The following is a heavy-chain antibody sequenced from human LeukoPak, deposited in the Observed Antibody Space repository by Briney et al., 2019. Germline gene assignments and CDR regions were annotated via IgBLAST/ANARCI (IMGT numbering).Heavy chain of an antibody. V-gene: IGHV3-66*01. J-gene: IGHJ4*02. CDR2: IFSGGST. D-gene: IGHD3-22*01. Sequence: GGSLRLSCAASGFTVSSNYVSWVRQAPGKGLEWVSVIFSGGSTYYADSVKGRFTISRDNFKNTLYLQMNSLRAEDTAVYYCARGASGYYWTYWGQGTLVTVSS. CDR1: GFTVSSNY. CDR3: ARGASGYYWTY.